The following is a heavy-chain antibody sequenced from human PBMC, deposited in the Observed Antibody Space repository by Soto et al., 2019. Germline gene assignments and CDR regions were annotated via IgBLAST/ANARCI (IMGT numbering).Heavy chain of an antibody. V-gene: IGHV4-30-2*01. CDR2: IYHSGST. CDR1: GGSISSGGYS. D-gene: IGHD3-10*01. CDR3: ARHNYGSGSTYFDY. J-gene: IGHJ4*02. Sequence: SETLSLTCAVSGGSISSGGYSWSWIRQPPGKGLEWIGYIYHSGSTNYNPSLTSRVTISVDRSKNQFSLKLSSVTAADTAVYYCARHNYGSGSTYFDYWGQGTLVTVPS.